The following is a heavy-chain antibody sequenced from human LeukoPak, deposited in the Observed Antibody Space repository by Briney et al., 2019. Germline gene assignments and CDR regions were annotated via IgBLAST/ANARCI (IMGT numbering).Heavy chain of an antibody. D-gene: IGHD6-13*01. V-gene: IGHV3-43*02. Sequence: GGSLRLSCAASGFTFDNYAMHWVRQAPGKGLEWVSLISGGGGSTSYADSVKGRFTISRDNSKGSLYLQMNSLRTEDTALYYCAKVLGSSSWYSLGYWGQGTLVTVSS. CDR1: GFTFDNYA. J-gene: IGHJ4*02. CDR2: ISGGGGST. CDR3: AKVLGSSSWYSLGY.